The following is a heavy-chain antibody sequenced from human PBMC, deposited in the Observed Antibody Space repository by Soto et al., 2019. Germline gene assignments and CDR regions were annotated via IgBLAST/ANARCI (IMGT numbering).Heavy chain of an antibody. CDR3: ARDQRTTARGVDD. CDR2: TYYSGST. D-gene: IGHD1-7*01. J-gene: IGHJ4*02. Sequence: SETLSLTCTVSCGSISSGGYYWRWISQHPGKGLEWIGYTYYSGSTYYNPYRNSRVTITVETSKNQFSLKLSSVTAADTAVYYCARDQRTTARGVDDWGLGTLVTVSS. CDR1: CGSISSGGYY. V-gene: IGHV4-31*03.